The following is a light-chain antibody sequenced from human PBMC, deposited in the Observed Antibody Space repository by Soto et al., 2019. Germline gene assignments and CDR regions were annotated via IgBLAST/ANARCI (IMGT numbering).Light chain of an antibody. CDR2: EVN. Sequence: QSALTQPASVSGSPGQSITVSCTGTSSDVGKYSLVSWYQQHPGKAPELIIYEVNKRPSGVSDRFSGSKSGNTASLTISGLQPGDGAEYLCSTYAGSGSPYVFGTGTKLTVL. CDR3: STYAGSGSPYV. J-gene: IGLJ1*01. CDR1: SSDVGKYSL. V-gene: IGLV2-23*02.